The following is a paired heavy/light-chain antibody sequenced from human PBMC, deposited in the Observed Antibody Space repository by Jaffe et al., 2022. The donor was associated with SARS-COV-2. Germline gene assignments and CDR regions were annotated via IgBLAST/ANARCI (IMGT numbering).Heavy chain of an antibody. Sequence: EVQLVQSGAEVKKPGDSLKISCKGSGYTFSTYWIGWVRQLPGRGLEWMGIIWPGDSDTRYSPSFQGQVTISADKSVTTAYLQWSSLKASDTAIYYCATCSTTSCHRFYYMDVWGKGTTVTVSS. J-gene: IGHJ6*03. CDR1: GYTFSTYW. CDR2: IWPGDSDT. D-gene: IGHD2-2*01. V-gene: IGHV5-51*01. CDR3: ATCSTTSCHRFYYMDV.
Light chain of an antibody. Sequence: SALTQPASVSGSPGQSITISCTGTTSDVGRYNFVSWYQQYPGKAPKLIIFDVSNRPSGVSNRFSGSKSGDTASLNISGLQTEDEADYYCSSYTSSNTLGIFGGGTKVTVL. CDR3: SSYTSSNTLGI. V-gene: IGLV2-14*01. CDR1: TSDVGRYNF. CDR2: DVS. J-gene: IGLJ1*01.